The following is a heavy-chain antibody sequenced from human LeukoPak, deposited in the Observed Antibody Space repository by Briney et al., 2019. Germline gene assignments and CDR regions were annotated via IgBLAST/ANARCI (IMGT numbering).Heavy chain of an antibody. CDR2: ISGSGGST. V-gene: IGHV3-23*01. D-gene: IGHD1-26*01. CDR3: AKDVDSGSYFDY. J-gene: IGHJ4*02. CDR1: GFTISSNY. Sequence: PGGSLRLSCAASGFTISSNYMGWVRQAPGKGLEWVSAISGSGGSTYYADSVKGRFTISRDNSKNTLYLQMNSLRAEDTAVYYCAKDVDSGSYFDYWGQGTLVTVSS.